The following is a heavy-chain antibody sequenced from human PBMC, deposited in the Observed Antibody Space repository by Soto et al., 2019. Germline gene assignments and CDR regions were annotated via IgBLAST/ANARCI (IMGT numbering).Heavy chain of an antibody. CDR3: AGRYPYESSVYHLNY. J-gene: IGHJ4*02. Sequence: PSETLSLTCTVSGGSISSSSSYWGWIRQPPGKGLEWVGNIYYLGNTSYNPSLGSRVTISVDTSKNQFSLKLRSVTAADSAVFYCAGRYPYESSVYHLNYWGQGTLVTVS. CDR1: GGSISSSSSY. V-gene: IGHV4-39*01. D-gene: IGHD3-22*01. CDR2: IYYLGNT.